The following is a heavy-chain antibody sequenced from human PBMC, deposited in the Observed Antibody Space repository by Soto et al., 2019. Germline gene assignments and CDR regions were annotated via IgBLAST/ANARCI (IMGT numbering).Heavy chain of an antibody. CDR3: ARVYSPTRKPHNYYPYLDY. V-gene: IGHV4-34*01. D-gene: IGHD3-22*01. J-gene: IGHJ4*02. CDR1: GGTFSDYS. CDR2: IDHSGST. Sequence: PSETLSLTCAVYGGTFSDYSWSWIRQPPGQGLEWIGEIDHSGSTNLHPSLKSRVTISVDTSKNQFSLKLNSVTAADTAVYFCARVYSPTRKPHNYYPYLDYWGQGTVVPVSS.